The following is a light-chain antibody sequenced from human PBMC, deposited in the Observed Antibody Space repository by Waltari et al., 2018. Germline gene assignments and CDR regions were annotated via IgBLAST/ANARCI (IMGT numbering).Light chain of an antibody. Sequence: EIVLKQSPGTLSLSPGERATVSCRASQSVSSSYLAWYQQKPGQAPRLLIYDASSRATGIPDRFSGSGSGTDFTLTISRLEPEDFAVYYCQQYGSSPSTFGQGTKLEIK. V-gene: IGKV3-20*01. CDR1: QSVSSSY. J-gene: IGKJ2*02. CDR2: DAS. CDR3: QQYGSSPST.